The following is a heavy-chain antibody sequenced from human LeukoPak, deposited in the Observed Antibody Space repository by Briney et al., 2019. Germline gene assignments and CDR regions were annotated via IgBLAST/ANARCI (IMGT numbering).Heavy chain of an antibody. Sequence: SETLSLTCTVSGGSISSYYWSWIRQPPGKGLEWIGYIYYSGSTNYNPSLKSRVTISVDTSKNQFSLKLSSVTAADTAVYYCARHGYGDYGYFDYWGQGTLVTVSS. D-gene: IGHD4-17*01. CDR2: IYYSGST. CDR1: GGSISSYY. V-gene: IGHV4-59*08. CDR3: ARHGYGDYGYFDY. J-gene: IGHJ4*02.